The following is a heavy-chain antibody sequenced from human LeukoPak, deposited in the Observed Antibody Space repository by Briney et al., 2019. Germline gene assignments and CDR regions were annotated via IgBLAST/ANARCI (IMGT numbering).Heavy chain of an antibody. D-gene: IGHD3-9*01. J-gene: IGHJ5*02. Sequence: SETLSLTCTVSGGSVSSGSYYWSWIRQPPGKGLEWIGYIYYSGSTNSNPSLKSRVTISVDTSKNQFSLKLSSVTAADTAVYYCARGLPYYDILTGYYNNWFDPWGQGTLVTVSS. V-gene: IGHV4-61*01. CDR3: ARGLPYYDILTGYYNNWFDP. CDR1: GGSVSSGSYY. CDR2: IYYSGST.